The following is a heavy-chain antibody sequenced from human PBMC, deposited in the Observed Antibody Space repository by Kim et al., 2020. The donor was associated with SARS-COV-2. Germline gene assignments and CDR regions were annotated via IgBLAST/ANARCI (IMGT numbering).Heavy chain of an antibody. CDR1: GFTFSSYA. CDR3: AKEGLSETMIVVVITTHFDY. CDR2: ISGSGGST. J-gene: IGHJ4*02. D-gene: IGHD3-22*01. V-gene: IGHV3-23*01. Sequence: GGSLRLSCAASGFTFSSYAMSWVRQAPGKGLEWVSAISGSGGSTYYADSVKGRFTISRDNSKNTLYLQMNSLRAEDTAVYYCAKEGLSETMIVVVITTHFDYWGQGTLVTVSS.